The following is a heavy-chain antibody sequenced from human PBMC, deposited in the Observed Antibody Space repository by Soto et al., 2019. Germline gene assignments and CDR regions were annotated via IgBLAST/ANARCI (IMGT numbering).Heavy chain of an antibody. D-gene: IGHD6-13*01. Sequence: RKGLEYVSDISSNGGSTYYADSVKGRFTISRDNSKNTLYLQMSSLRAEDTAVYYCVKDPLIEQQLAAWAYRAQGTLVTVSS. CDR2: ISSNGGST. J-gene: IGHJ4*02. V-gene: IGHV3-64D*08. CDR3: VKDPLIEQQLAAWAY.